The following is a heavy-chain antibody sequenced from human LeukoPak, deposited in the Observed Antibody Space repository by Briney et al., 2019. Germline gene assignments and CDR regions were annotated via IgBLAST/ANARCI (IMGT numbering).Heavy chain of an antibody. CDR1: GYTFTGYY. CDR2: INPNSGGT. Sequence: ASVKVSCKASGYTFTGYYMHWVRQAPGQGLEWMGWINPNSGGTNYAQKLQGRVTTTRDTSISTAYMELSRLRSDDTAVYYCARPDCSGGSCYYYFDYWGQGTLVTVSS. V-gene: IGHV1-2*02. J-gene: IGHJ4*02. CDR3: ARPDCSGGSCYYYFDY. D-gene: IGHD2-15*01.